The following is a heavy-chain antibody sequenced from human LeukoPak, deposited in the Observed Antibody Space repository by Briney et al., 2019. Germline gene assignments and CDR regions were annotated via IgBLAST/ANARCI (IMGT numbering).Heavy chain of an antibody. CDR2: INHSGST. V-gene: IGHV4-34*01. CDR3: ARGRNIVVVVAGRGVFDY. D-gene: IGHD2-15*01. Sequence: PSETLSLTCAVYGGSFSGYYWSWIRQPPGKGLEWIGEINHSGSTNYNPSLKSRVTISVDTSKNQFSLKLSSVTAADTAVYYCARGRNIVVVVAGRGVFDYWGQGTLVTVSS. J-gene: IGHJ4*02. CDR1: GGSFSGYY.